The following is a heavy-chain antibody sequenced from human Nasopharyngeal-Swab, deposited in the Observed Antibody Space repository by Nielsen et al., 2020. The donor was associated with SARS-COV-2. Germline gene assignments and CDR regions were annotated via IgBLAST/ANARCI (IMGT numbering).Heavy chain of an antibody. J-gene: IGHJ6*02. V-gene: IGHV3-23*01. D-gene: IGHD3-22*01. CDR3: AKDLEDYYDSSGLVYGMDV. CDR2: ISGSGGST. CDR1: GFTFSSYA. Sequence: ESLNISCAASGFTFSSYAMSWVRQAPGKGLEWVSAISGSGGSTYYADSVKGRFTISRDNSKNTLYLQMNSLRAEDTAVYYCAKDLEDYYDSSGLVYGMDVWGQGTTVTVSS.